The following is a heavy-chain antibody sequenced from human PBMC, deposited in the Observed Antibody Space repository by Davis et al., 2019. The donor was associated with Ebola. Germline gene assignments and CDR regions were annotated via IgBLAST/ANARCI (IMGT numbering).Heavy chain of an antibody. D-gene: IGHD3-22*01. Sequence: PGGSLRLSCSASGFTFGSYSMSWVRQAPGKGLEWLGFVRSNAYGMTTEYAASVEGRFTISRDDSKSIAYLQMSSLKIEDTALYYCARDDSPDPYWGQGTLVTVSS. V-gene: IGHV3-49*04. CDR2: VRSNAYGMTT. CDR3: ARDDSPDPY. CDR1: GFTFGSYS. J-gene: IGHJ4*02.